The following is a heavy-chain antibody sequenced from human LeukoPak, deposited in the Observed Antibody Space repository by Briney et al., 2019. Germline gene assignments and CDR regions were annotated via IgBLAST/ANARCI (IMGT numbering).Heavy chain of an antibody. V-gene: IGHV5-51*01. CDR2: IYPGDSDT. CDR1: GYSFTNYW. D-gene: IGHD6-19*01. CDR3: ARPLDAVAGTSSDY. J-gene: IGHJ4*02. Sequence: GESLKISCKGSGYSFTNYWIGWVRQKPGKGLEWMGVIYPGDSDTRYSPSFQGQVTISVDKSISTAYLHWSSLKASDTAMYYCARPLDAVAGTSSDYWGQGTLLTVSS.